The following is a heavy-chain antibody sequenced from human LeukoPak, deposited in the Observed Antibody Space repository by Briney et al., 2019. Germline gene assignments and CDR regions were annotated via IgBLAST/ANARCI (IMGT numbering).Heavy chain of an antibody. J-gene: IGHJ4*02. CDR2: IYSSGST. CDR3: ARGYSGYFYY. V-gene: IGHV3-66*01. D-gene: IGHD5-12*01. Sequence: PGGSLRLSCAASGFTVSSNYMTWVRQAPGKGLEWVSVIYSSGSTYYADSVKGRFTISRDNAKNTLYLQMNSLRAEDTAVYYCARGYSGYFYYWGQGTLVTVSS. CDR1: GFTVSSNY.